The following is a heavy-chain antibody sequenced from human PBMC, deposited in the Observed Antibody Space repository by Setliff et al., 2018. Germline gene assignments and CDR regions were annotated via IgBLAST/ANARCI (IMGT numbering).Heavy chain of an antibody. D-gene: IGHD5-18*01. Sequence: ASVKVSCKASGYTFTNYYINWVRQAPGQGLEWMGIINPRAGTTSYAQKLQGRVTMTRDTSTNTVYMELSSLTSDDTAVYYCAREGVDTRSSTDYRYYMDVWGKGTTVTVSS. CDR2: INPRAGTT. J-gene: IGHJ6*03. V-gene: IGHV1-46*04. CDR3: AREGVDTRSSTDYRYYMDV. CDR1: GYTFTNYY.